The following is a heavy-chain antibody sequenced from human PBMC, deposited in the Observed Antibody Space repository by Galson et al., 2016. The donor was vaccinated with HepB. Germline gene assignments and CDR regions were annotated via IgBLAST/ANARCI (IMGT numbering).Heavy chain of an antibody. CDR3: SRVGEWRYFDWAHPNCAFDI. V-gene: IGHV1-69*06. CDR1: GGTSSSYA. D-gene: IGHD3-9*01. CDR2: IIPIFGTA. Sequence: SVKVSCKASGGTSSSYAITWVRQAPGQGLEWMGGIIPIFGTARYAQKFQGRVTITADKATSTAYMELSSLRFEDTAVYYCSRVGEWRYFDWAHPNCAFDIWGQGTMVSVSS. J-gene: IGHJ3*02.